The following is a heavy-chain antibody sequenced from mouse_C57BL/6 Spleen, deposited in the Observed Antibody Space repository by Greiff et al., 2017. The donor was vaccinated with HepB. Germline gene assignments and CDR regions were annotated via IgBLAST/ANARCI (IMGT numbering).Heavy chain of an antibody. CDR2: IYPGSGST. CDR1: GYTFTSYW. D-gene: IGHD2-4*01. CDR3: AIHYDYPFAY. J-gene: IGHJ3*01. V-gene: IGHV1-55*01. Sequence: ESGAELVKPGASVKMSCKASGYTFTSYWITWVKQRPGQGLEWIGDIYPGSGSTNYNEKFKSKATLTVDTSSSTAYMQLSSLTSEDSAVYYCAIHYDYPFAYWGQGTLVTVSA.